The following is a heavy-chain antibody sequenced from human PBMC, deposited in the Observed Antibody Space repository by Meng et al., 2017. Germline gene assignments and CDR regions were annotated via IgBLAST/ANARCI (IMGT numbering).Heavy chain of an antibody. CDR3: ARVGRSSSWYSDY. CDR1: GFTFSSYS. Sequence: GESLKISCAASGFTFSSYSMHWVRQAPGKGLEWVSSISSSSRYIYYADAVKGRFTISRDNAKKSLYLQMTSLRAEDTAVYYCARVGRSSSWYSDYWGQGTRVNVAS. D-gene: IGHD6-13*01. CDR2: ISSSSRYI. J-gene: IGHJ4*02. V-gene: IGHV3-21*01.